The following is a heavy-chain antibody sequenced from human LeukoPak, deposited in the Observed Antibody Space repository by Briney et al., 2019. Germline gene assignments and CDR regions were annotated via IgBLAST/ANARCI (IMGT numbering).Heavy chain of an antibody. Sequence: SVKVSCKASGGTFSSYAISWVRQAPGQGLEWIGRIIPILGIANYAQKFQGRVTITADKSTSTAYMELSSLRSEETAVYYCAREPGLVGATTSADSWGQGTLVTVSS. CDR2: IIPILGIA. D-gene: IGHD1-26*01. CDR1: GGTFSSYA. CDR3: AREPGLVGATTSADS. J-gene: IGHJ4*02. V-gene: IGHV1-69*04.